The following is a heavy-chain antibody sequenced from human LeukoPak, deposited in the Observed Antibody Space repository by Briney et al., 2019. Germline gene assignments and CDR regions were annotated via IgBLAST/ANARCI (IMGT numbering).Heavy chain of an antibody. CDR2: IYYSGST. CDR3: ARGPLRQNGSGSYY. J-gene: IGHJ4*02. D-gene: IGHD3-10*01. Sequence: PSETLSLTCTVSGGSISSSSYYWGWIRQPPGKGLEWIGSIYYSGSTYYNPSLKSRVTISVDTSKNQFSLKLSSVTAADTAVYYCARGPLRQNGSGSYYWGQGTLVTVSS. CDR1: GGSISSSSYY. V-gene: IGHV4-39*07.